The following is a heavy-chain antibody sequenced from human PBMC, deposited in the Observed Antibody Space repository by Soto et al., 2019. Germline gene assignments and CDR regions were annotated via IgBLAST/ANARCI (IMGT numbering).Heavy chain of an antibody. Sequence: PSETLCLTCAVSGDSVTRSNWWSWVRQSPAKGLEWIGEIYHSGNTKYNPSLKSRGTISVDKSKNQSSLNLTSVTAADTAVYYCATSGWNADSYYYYRMDVWGQGPTVT. CDR3: ATSGWNADSYYYYRMDV. D-gene: IGHD6-19*01. V-gene: IGHV4-4*02. CDR1: GDSVTRSNW. CDR2: IYHSGNT. J-gene: IGHJ6*02.